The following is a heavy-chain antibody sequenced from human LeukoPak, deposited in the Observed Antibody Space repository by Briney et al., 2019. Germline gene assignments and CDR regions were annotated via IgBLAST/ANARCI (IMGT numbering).Heavy chain of an antibody. CDR3: ARGAQVFYYMDV. CDR1: GYTFSSYY. CDR2: INPSGGNT. Sequence: GASVKVSCKASGYTFSSYYMHWVRQAPGQGLEWMGIINPSGGNTNYAQKLQGRVTMTTDTSTSTAYMELRSLRSDDTAVYYCARGAQVFYYMDVWGKGTTVTVSS. J-gene: IGHJ6*03. V-gene: IGHV1-46*01. D-gene: IGHD1-14*01.